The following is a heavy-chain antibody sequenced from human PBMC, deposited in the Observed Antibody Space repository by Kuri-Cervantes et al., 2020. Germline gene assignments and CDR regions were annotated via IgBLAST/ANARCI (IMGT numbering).Heavy chain of an antibody. CDR1: GGSFSGYY. Sequence: GSLRLSCAVYGGSFSGYYWSWIRQPPGKGLEWIGSIYYSGSTYYTPSLKSRVSMSVDTSKNQFSLKLSSVTAADTAVYYCARLVYSSSSFFDPWGQGTLVTVSS. J-gene: IGHJ5*02. V-gene: IGHV4-34*01. D-gene: IGHD6-6*01. CDR3: ARLVYSSSSFFDP. CDR2: IYYSGST.